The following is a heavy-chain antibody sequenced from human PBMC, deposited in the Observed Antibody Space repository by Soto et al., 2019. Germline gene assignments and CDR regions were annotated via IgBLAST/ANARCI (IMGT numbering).Heavy chain of an antibody. CDR3: ARLDLTYYFDY. CDR2: IYHSGIT. V-gene: IGHV4-61*01. Sequence: PSETLSLTCSVSGGSVSSVNDYWSWIRQPPGKGLEWIGYIYHSGITNYSPSLKSRVTISLDTSKNQCSLTLTSVTAADTAVYYCARLDLTYYFDYWGQGTPVTVSS. CDR1: GGSVSSVNDY. J-gene: IGHJ4*02. D-gene: IGHD3-16*01.